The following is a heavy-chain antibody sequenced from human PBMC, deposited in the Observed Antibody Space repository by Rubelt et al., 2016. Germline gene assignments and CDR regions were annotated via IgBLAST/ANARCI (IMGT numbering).Heavy chain of an antibody. CDR2: IYYSGST. CDR1: GGPISSYY. CDR3: ARDQWSALDP. D-gene: IGHD2-8*01. J-gene: IGHJ5*02. V-gene: IGHV4-59*01. Sequence: QVQLQESGPGLVKPSETLSLTCTVSGGPISSYYWSWIRQPPGKGLEWIGYIYYSGSTNYNPSLKSRGTISVDTSKNQFSLKLSSVTAADTAVYYCARDQWSALDPWGQGTLVTVSS.